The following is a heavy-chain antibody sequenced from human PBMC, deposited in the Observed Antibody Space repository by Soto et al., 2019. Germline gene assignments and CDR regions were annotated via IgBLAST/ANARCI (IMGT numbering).Heavy chain of an antibody. Sequence: GGSLRLSCAASGFTFNIYAMTWVRQAPGKGLEWVSAISRYGDFTYYADSVEGRFTISRDNSKNTLYLQMNSLRAEDTAVYYCAKDRYLDHDSRGYLFDYWGQGTLVTVSS. D-gene: IGHD3-22*01. J-gene: IGHJ4*02. V-gene: IGHV3-23*01. CDR2: ISRYGDFT. CDR3: AKDRYLDHDSRGYLFDY. CDR1: GFTFNIYA.